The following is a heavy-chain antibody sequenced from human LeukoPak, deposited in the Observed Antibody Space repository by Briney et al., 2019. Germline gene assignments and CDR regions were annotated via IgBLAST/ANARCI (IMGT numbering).Heavy chain of an antibody. V-gene: IGHV3-30*04. D-gene: IGHD4-17*01. Sequence: GRSLRLSCAASGFTFSSYAMHWVRQAPGKGLEWVAFIRYDGSNKYYADSVKGRFTISRDNSKNTLYLQMNSLRAEDTAVYYCAMTPDGDPYYFDYWGQGTLVTVSS. J-gene: IGHJ4*02. CDR3: AMTPDGDPYYFDY. CDR1: GFTFSSYA. CDR2: IRYDGSNK.